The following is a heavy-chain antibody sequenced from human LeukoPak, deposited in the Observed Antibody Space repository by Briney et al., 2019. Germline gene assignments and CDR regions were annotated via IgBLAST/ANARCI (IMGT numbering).Heavy chain of an antibody. J-gene: IGHJ5*02. CDR1: GFTFSYYS. CDR3: AKEELAFGEFNWFDP. Sequence: GGSLRLSCAAPGFTFSYYSMNWVRQAPGKGLEWVSYISSSSSTIYYADSVKGRFTISRDNAKNSLFLHLNSLRAEDTAVYYCAKEELAFGEFNWFDPWGQGTLVTVSS. V-gene: IGHV3-48*01. CDR2: ISSSSSTI. D-gene: IGHD3-10*01.